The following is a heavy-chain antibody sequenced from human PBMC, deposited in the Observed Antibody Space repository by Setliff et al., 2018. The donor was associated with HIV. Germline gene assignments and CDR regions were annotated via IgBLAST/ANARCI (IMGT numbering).Heavy chain of an antibody. CDR1: GGTFSSYA. J-gene: IGHJ4*02. D-gene: IGHD3-16*02. CDR3: ARVSDYDYVWGSYRNFDY. CDR2: ISAYNGDT. Sequence: ASVKVSCKTSGGTFSSYAIPWVRQAPGQGLEWMGWISAYNGDTNYAQKVQGRVTMTTDTSTSTAYMELRSLRSDDTAVYYCARVSDYDYVWGSYRNFDYWGQGTLVTVSS. V-gene: IGHV1-18*01.